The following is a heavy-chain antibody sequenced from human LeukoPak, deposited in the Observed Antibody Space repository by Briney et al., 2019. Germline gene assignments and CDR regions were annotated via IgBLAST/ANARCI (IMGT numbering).Heavy chain of an antibody. Sequence: PSETLSLTCAVSGGSISSSNWWSWVRQPPGKGLEWIGEIYHSGSTNYNPSLESRVTVSVDTSKKQFSVKLSSVTAADTAMYYCASPATYYDFWSGYHPFDYWGQGTLDTVSS. D-gene: IGHD3-3*01. J-gene: IGHJ4*02. CDR2: IYHSGST. CDR1: GGSISSSNW. CDR3: ASPATYYDFWSGYHPFDY. V-gene: IGHV4-4*02.